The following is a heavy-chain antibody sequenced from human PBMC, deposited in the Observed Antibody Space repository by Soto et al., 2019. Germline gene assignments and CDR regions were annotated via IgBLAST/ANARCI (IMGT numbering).Heavy chain of an antibody. CDR2: ISAYNGNT. J-gene: IGHJ4*02. V-gene: IGHV1-18*01. D-gene: IGHD3-3*01. Sequence: GASVKVSCKASGYTFTSCVISWVRQAPGQGLEWMGRISAYNGNTNYAQKLQGRVTMTTDTSTSTAYMELRSLRSDDTAVYYCARFFGVVINADFDSWGQGTLVTVSS. CDR1: GYTFTSCV. CDR3: ARFFGVVINADFDS.